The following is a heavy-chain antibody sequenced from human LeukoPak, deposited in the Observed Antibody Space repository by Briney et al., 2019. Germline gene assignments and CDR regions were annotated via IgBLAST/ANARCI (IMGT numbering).Heavy chain of an antibody. Sequence: GGSLRLSCAASGFTFSSYGMHWVRQAPGKGLEWVSAISGSGGSTYYADSVKGRFTISRDNSKNTLYLQMNSLRAEDTAVYYCAKGTGIVGATSDAFDIWGQGTMVTVSS. CDR1: GFTFSSYG. V-gene: IGHV3-23*01. J-gene: IGHJ3*02. CDR3: AKGTGIVGATSDAFDI. CDR2: ISGSGGST. D-gene: IGHD1-26*01.